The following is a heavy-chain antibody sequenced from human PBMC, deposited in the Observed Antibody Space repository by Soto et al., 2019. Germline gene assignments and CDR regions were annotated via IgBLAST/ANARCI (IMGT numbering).Heavy chain of an antibody. V-gene: IGHV4-30-4*01. J-gene: IGHJ4*02. CDR3: ARELRWGLGRVDY. CDR2: IYYSGST. D-gene: IGHD4-17*01. CDR1: GGSISSGDYY. Sequence: TLSLTCTVSGGSISSGDYYWSWIRQPPGKGLEWIGYIYYSGSTYYNPSLKSRVTISVDTSKNQFSLKLSSVTAADTAVYYCARELRWGLGRVDYWGQGTMVTVSS.